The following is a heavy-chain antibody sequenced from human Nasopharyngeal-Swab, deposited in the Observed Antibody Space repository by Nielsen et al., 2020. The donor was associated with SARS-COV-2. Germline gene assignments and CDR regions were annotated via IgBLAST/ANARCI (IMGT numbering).Heavy chain of an antibody. CDR2: ISGNGATT. D-gene: IGHD4-23*01. Sequence: GESLKISCAASGFTFSSYAMSWVRQAPGKGLEWVSTISGNGATTWYADSVKGRFTISRDKSTNTVYLQMNSLRAEDTALYYCTRDIGGKYGYWGQGNLVTVSS. V-gene: IGHV3-23*01. J-gene: IGHJ4*02. CDR1: GFTFSSYA. CDR3: TRDIGGKYGY.